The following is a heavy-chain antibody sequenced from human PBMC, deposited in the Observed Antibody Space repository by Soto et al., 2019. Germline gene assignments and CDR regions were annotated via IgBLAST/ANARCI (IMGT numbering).Heavy chain of an antibody. CDR3: AREIFWSGYFSPTYYYYYYMDV. D-gene: IGHD3-3*01. V-gene: IGHV3-72*01. CDR2: TRNKANSYTT. CDR1: GFTFSDHY. Sequence: GGSLRLSCAASGFTFSDHYRDWVRQAPGKGLEWVGRTRNKANSYTTEYAASVKGRFTISRDDSKNSLYLQMNSLKTEDTAVYYCAREIFWSGYFSPTYYYYYYMDVWGKGTTVTVSS. J-gene: IGHJ6*03.